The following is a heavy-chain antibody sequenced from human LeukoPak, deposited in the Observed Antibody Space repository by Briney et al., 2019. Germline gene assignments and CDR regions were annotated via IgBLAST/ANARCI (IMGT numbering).Heavy chain of an antibody. CDR2: ISGSGGST. Sequence: GGSLRLSCAASRFTFSSYAMSWVRQAPGKGLEWVSAISGSGGSTYYADSVKGRFTISRDNSKNTLYLQMNSLRAEDTAVYYCAKDLIEITYYDILTGYYPFDYWGQGTLVTVSS. CDR3: AKDLIEITYYDILTGYYPFDY. J-gene: IGHJ4*02. CDR1: RFTFSSYA. V-gene: IGHV3-23*01. D-gene: IGHD3-9*01.